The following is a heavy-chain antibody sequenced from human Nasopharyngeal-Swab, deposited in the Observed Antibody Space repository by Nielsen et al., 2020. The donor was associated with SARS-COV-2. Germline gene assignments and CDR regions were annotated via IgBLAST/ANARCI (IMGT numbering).Heavy chain of an antibody. CDR2: IYPGDSDT. V-gene: IGHV5-51*01. Sequence: GESLKISCKGSGYSFTSYWIGWVRQMPGKGLEWMGIIYPGDSDTRYSPSFQGQVTISADKSISTAYMELSRLRSDDTAVYYCARDLGYIRYCSGGSCYQDYWGQGTLVTVSS. CDR1: GYSFTSYW. D-gene: IGHD2-15*01. J-gene: IGHJ4*02. CDR3: ARDLGYIRYCSGGSCYQDY.